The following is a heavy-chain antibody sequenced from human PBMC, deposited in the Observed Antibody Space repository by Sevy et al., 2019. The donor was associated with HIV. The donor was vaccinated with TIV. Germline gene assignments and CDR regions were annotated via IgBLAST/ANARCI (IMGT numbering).Heavy chain of an antibody. CDR3: ARGGWSISTAVMDV. D-gene: IGHD2-2*01. V-gene: IGHV3-74*01. Sequence: GRSLRLSCAASGFTFSSYWMHWVRQAPGKGLVWVSRINSDGSSTSYADSVKGRFTISRDNAKNTLYLQMNSLRAEDTAVYYCARGGWSISTAVMDVWGQGTTVTVSS. J-gene: IGHJ6*02. CDR1: GFTFSSYW. CDR2: INSDGSST.